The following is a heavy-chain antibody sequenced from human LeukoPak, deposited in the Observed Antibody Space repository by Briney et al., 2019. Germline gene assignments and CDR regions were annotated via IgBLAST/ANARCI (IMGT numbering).Heavy chain of an antibody. D-gene: IGHD3-9*01. V-gene: IGHV3-30*03. Sequence: GRSLRLSCAASGFTFSSYGMHWVRQAPGKGLGWGAVISYDGSNEYYADSVKGRFAISRDNSKNTLYLQMNSLRAEDTAVYFCARVLHFDWLLYYWGQGTLVTVSS. CDR3: ARVLHFDWLLYY. J-gene: IGHJ4*02. CDR2: ISYDGSNE. CDR1: GFTFSSYG.